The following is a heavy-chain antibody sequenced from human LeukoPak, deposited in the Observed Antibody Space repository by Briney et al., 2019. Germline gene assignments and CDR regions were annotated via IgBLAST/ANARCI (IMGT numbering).Heavy chain of an antibody. CDR3: AKRGGSFIGYLDY. V-gene: IGHV3-30*02. D-gene: IGHD1-26*01. J-gene: IGHJ4*02. Sequence: PGGSLRLSCAASGFTFSSYDMHWVRQAPGKGLEWVAFIRYDRSDKFYADSVKGRFTISRDNSKNTLYLQMNSLRAEDTAVYYCAKRGGSFIGYLDYWGQGALVTVSS. CDR2: IRYDRSDK. CDR1: GFTFSSYD.